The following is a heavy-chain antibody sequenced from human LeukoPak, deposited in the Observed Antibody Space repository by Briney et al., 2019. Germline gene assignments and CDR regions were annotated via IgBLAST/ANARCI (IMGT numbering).Heavy chain of an antibody. CDR3: AREKQQLANDY. V-gene: IGHV3-30-3*01. CDR2: ISYDGSNK. Sequence: GGSRRLSCAASGFTFSSYAMHWVRQAPGKGREWVAVISYDGSNKYYAASVKGRFTISRDNSKNTLYLQMNSLRAEDTAVYYCAREKQQLANDYWGQGTLVTVSS. J-gene: IGHJ4*02. D-gene: IGHD6-13*01. CDR1: GFTFSSYA.